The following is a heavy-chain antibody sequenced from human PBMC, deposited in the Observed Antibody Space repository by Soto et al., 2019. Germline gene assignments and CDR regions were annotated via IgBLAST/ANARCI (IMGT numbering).Heavy chain of an antibody. Sequence: PGASLKTSCKGSGYSFTSYWIGWVRQMPGKGLEWMGIIYPGDSDTRYSPSFQGQVTISADKSISTAYLQWSSLKASDTAMYYCARQGGAAHNYYYYGMDVWGQGTTVTVSS. CDR3: ARQGGAAHNYYYYGMDV. CDR1: GYSFTSYW. D-gene: IGHD6-13*01. V-gene: IGHV5-51*01. CDR2: IYPGDSDT. J-gene: IGHJ6*02.